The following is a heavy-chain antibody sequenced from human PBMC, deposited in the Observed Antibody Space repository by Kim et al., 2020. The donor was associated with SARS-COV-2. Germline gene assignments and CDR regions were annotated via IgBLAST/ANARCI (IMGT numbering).Heavy chain of an antibody. V-gene: IGHV4-39*01. J-gene: IGHJ4*02. Sequence: SETLSLTCTVSGGSISSSSYYWGWIRQPPGKGLEWIGSIYYSGSTYYNPFLKSRVTISVDTSKNQFSLKLSSVTAADTAVYYCARLHLRGGEIRYWGQGTLVTVSS. D-gene: IGHD3-16*01. CDR3: ARLHLRGGEIRY. CDR2: IYYSGST. CDR1: GGSISSSSYY.